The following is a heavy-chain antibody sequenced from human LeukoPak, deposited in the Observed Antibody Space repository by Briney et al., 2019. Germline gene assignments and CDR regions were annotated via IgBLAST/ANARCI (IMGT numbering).Heavy chain of an antibody. J-gene: IGHJ3*02. CDR1: GGSISSSSYY. CDR2: IYYSGST. Sequence: SETLSLTCTVSGGSISSSSYYWGWIRQPPGKGLEWIGSIYYSGSTYYNPSLKSRVTISVDMSKNQFSLKLSSVTAADTAVYYCARHGYSSSWTDAFDIWGQGTMVTVSS. CDR3: ARHGYSSSWTDAFDI. D-gene: IGHD6-13*01. V-gene: IGHV4-39*01.